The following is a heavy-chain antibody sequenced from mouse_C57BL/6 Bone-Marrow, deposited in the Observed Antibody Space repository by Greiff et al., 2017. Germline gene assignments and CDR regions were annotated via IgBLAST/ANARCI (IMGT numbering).Heavy chain of an antibody. D-gene: IGHD2-5*01. CDR1: GYTFTSYW. Sequence: QIQLQQPGAELVKPGASVKMSCKASGYTFTSYWITWVKQRPGQGLEWIGDIYPGSGSTNYNEKFKSKATLTVDTSSSTAYMQLSSLKSEDSAVYYCARPYYSNYWYFDVWGTGTTVTVSS. J-gene: IGHJ1*03. CDR3: ARPYYSNYWYFDV. CDR2: IYPGSGST. V-gene: IGHV1-55*01.